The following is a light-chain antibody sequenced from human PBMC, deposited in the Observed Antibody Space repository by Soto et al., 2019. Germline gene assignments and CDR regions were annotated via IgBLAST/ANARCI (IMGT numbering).Light chain of an antibody. V-gene: IGLV3-1*01. CDR3: QAWDNRLV. CDR1: KLGDKY. Sequence: SYELTQPPSVSVSPGQTASITCSGDKLGDKYACWYQQKPGQSPVLVIYQDSKRPSGIPERFSGSNPGNTATLTISGTQARDEADYYCQAWDNRLVFGGGTQVTVL. CDR2: QDS. J-gene: IGLJ2*01.